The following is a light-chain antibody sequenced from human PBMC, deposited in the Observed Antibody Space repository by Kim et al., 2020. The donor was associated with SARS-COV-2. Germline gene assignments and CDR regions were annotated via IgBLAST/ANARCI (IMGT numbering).Light chain of an antibody. J-gene: IGKJ1*01. V-gene: IGKV3-20*01. CDR3: QQYGSSPQT. CDR1: QSISSVY. Sequence: EIVLTQSPGTLSLPPGERATLSCRASQSISSVYFAWYQQKPGQAPRLLIYGASIRATGIPDRFSGSGSGTDFTLTISRLESEDFAVYYCQQYGSSPQTFGQGTKVDIK. CDR2: GAS.